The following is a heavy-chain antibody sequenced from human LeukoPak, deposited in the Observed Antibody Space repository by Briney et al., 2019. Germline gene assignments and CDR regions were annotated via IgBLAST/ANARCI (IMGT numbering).Heavy chain of an antibody. J-gene: IGHJ4*02. CDR1: GYTFTGYY. CDR2: INPNSGGT. Sequence: ASVKVSCKASGYTFTGYYMHWVRQAPGQGLEWMGWINPNSGGTNYAQKFQGRVTMTRDTSISTAYMELSRLRSDDTAVYYCARVHARRYYFDYWGQGTLVTVSS. CDR3: ARVHARRYYFDY. V-gene: IGHV1-2*02.